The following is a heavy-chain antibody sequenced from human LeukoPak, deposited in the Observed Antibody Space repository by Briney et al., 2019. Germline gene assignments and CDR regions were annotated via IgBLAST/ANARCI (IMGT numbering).Heavy chain of an antibody. CDR2: INHSGST. CDR1: GDAFSGYY. V-gene: IGHV4-34*01. Sequence: PSETLSLTCTVYGDAFSGYYWSWIRQPPGKGLEWLGEINHSGSTNYNPSLKSGVTIAVDTSKNQFTLKLSSVTAADTAVYYCATTFSSSWGYNWFDPWGQGTLATVSS. J-gene: IGHJ5*02. D-gene: IGHD6-13*01. CDR3: ATTFSSSWGYNWFDP.